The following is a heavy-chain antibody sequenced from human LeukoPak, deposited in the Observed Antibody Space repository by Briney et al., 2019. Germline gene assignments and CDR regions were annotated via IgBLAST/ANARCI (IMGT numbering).Heavy chain of an antibody. CDR3: ARDQSESDNSAFDI. CDR1: GVTLSDHH. Sequence: AGSLTLSCAASGVTLSDHHRDWVRQAPGKGLEWAGRTRNKARGNTTEYPASVKGSSTISRHDSNTLVYLQMNSLKTEETAVYFCARDQSESDNSAFDIWGQGTVVIVSS. V-gene: IGHV3-72*01. CDR2: TRNKARGNTT. D-gene: IGHD3-22*01. J-gene: IGHJ3*02.